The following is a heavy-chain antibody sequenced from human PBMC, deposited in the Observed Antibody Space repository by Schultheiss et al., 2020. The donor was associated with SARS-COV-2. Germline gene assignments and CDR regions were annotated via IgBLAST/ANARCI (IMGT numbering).Heavy chain of an antibody. J-gene: IGHJ3*02. CDR1: GGSVSSGSYY. CDR3: AKDLVDAFDI. D-gene: IGHD6-6*01. Sequence: SETLSLTCTVSGGSVSSGSYYWSWIRQPPGKGLEWIGEIYHSGSTNYNPSLKSRVTISVDRSKNQFSLKLSSVTAADTAVYYCAKDLVDAFDIWGQGTMVTVSS. V-gene: IGHV4-61*01. CDR2: IYHSGST.